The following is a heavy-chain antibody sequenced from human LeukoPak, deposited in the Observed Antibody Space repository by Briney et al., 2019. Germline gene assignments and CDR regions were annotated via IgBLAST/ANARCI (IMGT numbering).Heavy chain of an antibody. J-gene: IGHJ5*02. CDR1: GFTFSSYA. CDR3: ARDRAIFGVVITPPLNWFDP. Sequence: GGSLRLSCAASGFTFSSYAMSWVRQAPGKGLEWVSGIYTNGNTRYADSVRGRFTISRDNSKNTLYLQMHSLRVDDTAVYYCARDRAIFGVVITPPLNWFDPWGQGTLVTVSS. CDR2: IYTNGNT. D-gene: IGHD3-3*01. V-gene: IGHV3-23*05.